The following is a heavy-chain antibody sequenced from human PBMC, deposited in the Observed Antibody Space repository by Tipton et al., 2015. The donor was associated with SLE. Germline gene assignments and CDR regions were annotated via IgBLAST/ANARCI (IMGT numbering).Heavy chain of an antibody. CDR3: ARGLYDSSGFDYWYFDL. V-gene: IGHV4-4*09. CDR2: IYTSGST. J-gene: IGHJ2*01. Sequence: TLSLTCTVSGGSISSYYWSWIRQPAGKGLEWIGYIYTSGSTNYNPSLKSRVTISVDTSKNQFSLKLSSVTAADTAVYYCARGLYDSSGFDYWYFDLWGRGTLVTVSS. CDR1: GGSISSYY. D-gene: IGHD3-22*01.